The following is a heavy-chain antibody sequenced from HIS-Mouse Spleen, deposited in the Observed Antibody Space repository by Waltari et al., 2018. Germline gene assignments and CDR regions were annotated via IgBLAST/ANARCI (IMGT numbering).Heavy chain of an antibody. Sequence: QVQLVESGGGVVQPGRSLRLSCAASGFPFSSHGMHWVRQAPGKGLEWVAVIWYDGSNKYYADSVKGRFTISRDNSKNTLYLQMNSLRAEDTAVYYCAKAGYSSSWYAFDIWGQGTMVTVSS. CDR3: AKAGYSSSWYAFDI. CDR2: IWYDGSNK. J-gene: IGHJ3*02. CDR1: GFPFSSHG. D-gene: IGHD6-13*01. V-gene: IGHV3-33*06.